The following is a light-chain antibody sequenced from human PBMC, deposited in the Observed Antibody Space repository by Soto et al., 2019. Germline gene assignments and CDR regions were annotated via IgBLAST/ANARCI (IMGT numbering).Light chain of an antibody. J-gene: IGKJ4*01. CDR2: AAS. CDR1: QGISYS. V-gene: IGKV1-27*01. CDR3: QKSHSASLI. Sequence: DIQMTQSPSSLSASVGDRVTITCRASQGISYSLSWYQQTPGKVHKLLIYAASTLQSGVPSRFSGFGSGREFTLIISSIQPEDAATYYFQKSHSASLILGGGTKVEIK.